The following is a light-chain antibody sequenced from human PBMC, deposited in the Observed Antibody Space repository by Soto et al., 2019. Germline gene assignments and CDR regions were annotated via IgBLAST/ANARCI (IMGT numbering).Light chain of an antibody. V-gene: IGKV3-20*01. CDR1: QSVSNSY. J-gene: IGKJ1*01. CDR2: GAS. CDR3: QQYGSLPRT. Sequence: EIVLTQSPGTLSLSPGERATLSCRASQSVSNSYLAWYQQKPGQAPRLLIQGASSRATGIPDRFSGSGSGTDFTLTISRLEPEDFAVYYCQQYGSLPRTFGQGTKVDIK.